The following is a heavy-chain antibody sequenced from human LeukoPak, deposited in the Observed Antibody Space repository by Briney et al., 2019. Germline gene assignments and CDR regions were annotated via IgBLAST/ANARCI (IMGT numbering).Heavy chain of an antibody. J-gene: IGHJ4*02. D-gene: IGHD3-10*01. CDR3: AAAAYGSGSYTVDY. CDR1: GGSISSYY. CDR2: IYYRGST. V-gene: IGHV4-59*01. Sequence: PSETLSLTCSVAGGSISSYYWSWIRQPPGKGLEWIGYIYYRGSTKYNPSLESRVTISVDTSNNQFSLKLSSVTAADTAVYYCAAAAYGSGSYTVDYWGQGTLVTVSS.